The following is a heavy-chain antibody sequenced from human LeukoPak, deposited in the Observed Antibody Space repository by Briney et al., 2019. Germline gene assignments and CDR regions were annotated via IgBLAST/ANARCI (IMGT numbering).Heavy chain of an antibody. J-gene: IGHJ3*02. CDR1: GFIVSSNY. Sequence: PGGSLRLSCAASGFIVSSNYMSWVRQAPGKGLEWVSVIYSGGSTYYAESVKGRFTIPRDNSKNTLYLQMNSLRAEDKAVYYCARGSTRRSAFDIWGQGTMVTVSS. V-gene: IGHV3-53*01. CDR2: IYSGGST. D-gene: IGHD6-13*01. CDR3: ARGSTRRSAFDI.